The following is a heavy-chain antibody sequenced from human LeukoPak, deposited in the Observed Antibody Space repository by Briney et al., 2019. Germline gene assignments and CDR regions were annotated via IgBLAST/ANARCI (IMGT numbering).Heavy chain of an antibody. Sequence: GGSLRLSCAASGFSFRSHGMNWVRQAPGKGLEWVSVIYSGGSTYYADSVKGRFTISRDNSKNTLYLQMNSLRAEDTAVYYCAREHSSGWYGIDYWGQGTLVTVSS. D-gene: IGHD6-19*01. CDR3: AREHSSGWYGIDY. V-gene: IGHV3-66*01. J-gene: IGHJ4*02. CDR1: GFSFRSHG. CDR2: IYSGGST.